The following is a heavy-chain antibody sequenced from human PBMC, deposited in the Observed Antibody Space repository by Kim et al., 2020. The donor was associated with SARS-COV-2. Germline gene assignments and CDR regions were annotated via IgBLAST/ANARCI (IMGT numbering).Heavy chain of an antibody. Sequence: SETLSLTCTVSGGSISSYYWTWCRQPPGKGLQWIGNIYYTVTTDYNPSLNSRVSMSTDRSCDRFSLILTSLTAAATALYFCGRRRSVDYAFDMGG. J-gene: IGHJ3*02. CDR1: GGSISSYY. V-gene: IGHV4-59*08. CDR3: GRRRSVDYAFDM. CDR2: IYYTVTT. D-gene: IGHD3-9*01.